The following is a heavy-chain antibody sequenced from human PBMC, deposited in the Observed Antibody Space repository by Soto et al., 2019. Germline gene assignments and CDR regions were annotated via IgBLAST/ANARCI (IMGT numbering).Heavy chain of an antibody. Sequence: ASVKVSCKASGGTFSSYTISWVRQAPGQGLEWMGRIIPILDIPNYAQKFQGRVTITADRSTSTAYMELSSMRSEDTAVYYCARGWNYGDYRSYYYYMDVWGKGTTVTVSS. J-gene: IGHJ6*03. CDR2: IIPILDIP. D-gene: IGHD4-17*01. CDR3: ARGWNYGDYRSYYYYMDV. V-gene: IGHV1-69*02. CDR1: GGTFSSYT.